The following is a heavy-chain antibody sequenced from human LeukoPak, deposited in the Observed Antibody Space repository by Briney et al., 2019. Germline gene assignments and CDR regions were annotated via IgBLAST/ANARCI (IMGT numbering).Heavy chain of an antibody. CDR1: GDSISSGSYY. D-gene: IGHD1-14*01. CDR3: TRAPRKAWFDP. J-gene: IGHJ5*02. Sequence: SDTLSLTCTVSGDSISSGSYYWGWIRQPAGKGLEWIGRIYGRGGTNYNPSLKSRVPMSVDTCGKQFSLRLTSVTAGDTAVYYCTRAPRKAWFDPWGQGTLVTVSS. CDR2: IYGRGGT. V-gene: IGHV4-61*02.